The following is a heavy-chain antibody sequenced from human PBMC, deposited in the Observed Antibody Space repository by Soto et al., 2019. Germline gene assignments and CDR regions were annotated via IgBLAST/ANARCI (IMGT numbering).Heavy chain of an antibody. CDR1: GFTFSSYS. Sequence: GGSLRLSCAASGFTFSSYSMNWVRQAPGKGLEWVSYISSSSSTIYYADSVKGRFTISRDNAKNSLYLQMNSLRAEDTAVYYCARDDPLLAGHYFDYWGQGTLVTVSS. CDR2: ISSSSSTI. D-gene: IGHD2-15*01. J-gene: IGHJ4*02. CDR3: ARDDPLLAGHYFDY. V-gene: IGHV3-48*01.